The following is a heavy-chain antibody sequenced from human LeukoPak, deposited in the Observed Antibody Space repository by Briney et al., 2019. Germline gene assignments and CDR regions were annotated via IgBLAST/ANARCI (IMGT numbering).Heavy chain of an antibody. CDR2: ITNSGSST. J-gene: IGHJ3*02. D-gene: IGHD1-1*01. CDR3: VRGGGPSYKYNAFDI. V-gene: IGHV3-48*03. Sequence: PGGSLRLSCIVSGLSSSIFEMNWVRQAPAKGLEWVSYITNSGSSTDYADSVKGRFTISRDNAKNSLYLQMSSLRAGDTAVYYCVRGGGPSYKYNAFDIWGQGTMVTVSS. CDR1: GLSSSIFE.